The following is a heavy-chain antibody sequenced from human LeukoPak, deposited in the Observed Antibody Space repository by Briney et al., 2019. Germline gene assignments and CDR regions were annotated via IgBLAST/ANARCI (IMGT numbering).Heavy chain of an antibody. Sequence: SETLSLTCTVSGGSISSGSYYWSWIRQPAGKGLEWIGRIYTSGSTNYNPSLKSRVTISVDTSKNQFSLKLSSVTAADTAVYYCARERQGYYYGSGSYWGFDPWGQGTLVTVSS. D-gene: IGHD3-10*01. V-gene: IGHV4-61*02. CDR3: ARERQGYYYGSGSYWGFDP. CDR1: GGSISSGSYY. J-gene: IGHJ5*02. CDR2: IYTSGST.